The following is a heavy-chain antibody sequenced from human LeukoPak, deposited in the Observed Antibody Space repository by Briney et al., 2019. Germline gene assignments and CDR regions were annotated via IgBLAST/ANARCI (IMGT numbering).Heavy chain of an antibody. CDR3: ATGNLVHREVKRAVFDY. J-gene: IGHJ4*02. D-gene: IGHD2-8*01. CDR1: GFTFSSYR. V-gene: IGHV3-21*04. CDR2: ISSSRSYI. Sequence: GGSLRLSCAASGFTFSSYRMNWVRQAPGKGVEWVSSISSSRSYIYYAESVKGGFTISRDKAKNSLYMQMNSVRAEATALYYCATGNLVHREVKRAVFDYWGQGTLVPVSS.